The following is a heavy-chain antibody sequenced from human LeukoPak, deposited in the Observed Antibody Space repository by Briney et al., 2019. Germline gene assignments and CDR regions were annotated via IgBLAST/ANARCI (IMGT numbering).Heavy chain of an antibody. Sequence: GTSLRLSCAASGFTFSGYAMHWVRQAPGKGLEWVGRIKSKTDGGTTDYAAPVKGRFTISRDDSKNTLYLQMNSLKTEDTAVYYCTVRIAAAGPVDYWGQGTLVTVSS. J-gene: IGHJ4*02. V-gene: IGHV3-15*01. CDR2: IKSKTDGGTT. D-gene: IGHD6-13*01. CDR1: GFTFSGYA. CDR3: TVRIAAAGPVDY.